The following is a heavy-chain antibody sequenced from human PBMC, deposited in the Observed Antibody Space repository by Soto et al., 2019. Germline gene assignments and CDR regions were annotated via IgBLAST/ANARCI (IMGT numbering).Heavy chain of an antibody. CDR1: GYTLTELS. V-gene: IGHV1-24*01. D-gene: IGHD1-26*01. Sequence: GASVKVSCNVSGYTLTELSMHWVRQAPGKGLEWMGGFDPEDGETIYAQKFQGRVTMTEGTSTDTAYMELSSLRSEDTAVYYCATDRVGATHFDYWGQGTLVTVSS. CDR2: FDPEDGET. CDR3: ATDRVGATHFDY. J-gene: IGHJ4*02.